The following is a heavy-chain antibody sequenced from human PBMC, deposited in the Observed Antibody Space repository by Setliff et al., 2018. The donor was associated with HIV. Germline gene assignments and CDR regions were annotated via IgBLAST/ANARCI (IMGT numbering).Heavy chain of an antibody. CDR2: IYPGDSDT. J-gene: IGHJ4*02. Sequence: ESLKISCTGSGYSFTNYWINWVRQMPGKGLEWMGIIYPGDSDTRYSPSFQGQVTISADKSISTAYLQWSSLKASDTAMYYCARHGQYGSGSYYNRPFDYWGRGTLVTVSS. V-gene: IGHV5-51*01. D-gene: IGHD3-10*01. CDR1: GYSFTNYW. CDR3: ARHGQYGSGSYYNRPFDY.